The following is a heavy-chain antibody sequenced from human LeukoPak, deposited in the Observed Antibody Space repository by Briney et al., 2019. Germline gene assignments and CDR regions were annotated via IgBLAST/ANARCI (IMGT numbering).Heavy chain of an antibody. Sequence: GGSLRLSCAASGFTFSSYEMNWVRQAPGKGLEWVSYISSSGSTIYYADSVRGRFTISRDKAKNSLYLQMNSLRANDTAVYYCARELAAAGIANYYYGMDVWGQGTTVTVSS. CDR3: ARELAAAGIANYYYGMDV. D-gene: IGHD6-13*01. J-gene: IGHJ6*02. CDR2: ISSSGSTI. CDR1: GFTFSSYE. V-gene: IGHV3-48*03.